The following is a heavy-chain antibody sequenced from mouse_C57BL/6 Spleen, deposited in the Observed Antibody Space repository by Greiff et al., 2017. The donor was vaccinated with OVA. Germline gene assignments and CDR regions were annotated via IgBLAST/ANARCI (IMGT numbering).Heavy chain of an antibody. J-gene: IGHJ2*01. D-gene: IGHD2-1*01. V-gene: IGHV3-6*01. Sequence: EVKVEESGPGLVKPSQSLSLTCSVTGYSITSGYYWNWIRQFPGNKLEWMGYISYDGSNNYNPSLKNRISITRDTSKNQFFLKLNSVTTEDTATYYCAREGGNSGYFDYWGQGTTLTVSS. CDR3: AREGGNSGYFDY. CDR1: GYSITSGYY. CDR2: ISYDGSN.